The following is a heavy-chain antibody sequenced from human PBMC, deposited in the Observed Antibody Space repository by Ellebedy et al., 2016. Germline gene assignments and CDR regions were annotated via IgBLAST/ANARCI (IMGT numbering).Heavy chain of an antibody. J-gene: IGHJ3*02. CDR1: RFTFSSYS. CDR3: AKASSGYSYGFSAFDI. CDR2: ISSSSTI. V-gene: IGHV3-69-1*01. Sequence: GESLKISCAASRFTFSSYSMNWVRQAPGKGLEWVSYISSSSTIYYAVSVKGRFTISRDNAKNSLYLQTNSLRAEDTALYYCAKASSGYSYGFSAFDIWGQGTMVTVSS. D-gene: IGHD5-18*01.